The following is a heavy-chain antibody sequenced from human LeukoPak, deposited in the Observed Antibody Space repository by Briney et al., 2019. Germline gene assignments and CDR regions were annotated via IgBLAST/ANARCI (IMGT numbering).Heavy chain of an antibody. CDR2: IYHSGST. Sequence: SETLSLTCSVSGGSISSGGYYWSWIRQPPGKGLGWIGYIYHSGSTYYNPSLKSRVTISVDRSKNQFSLKLSSVTAADTAVYYCARVTYCSSTSCEDYWGQGTLVTVSS. J-gene: IGHJ4*02. D-gene: IGHD2-2*01. CDR1: GGSISSGGYY. V-gene: IGHV4-30-2*01. CDR3: ARVTYCSSTSCEDY.